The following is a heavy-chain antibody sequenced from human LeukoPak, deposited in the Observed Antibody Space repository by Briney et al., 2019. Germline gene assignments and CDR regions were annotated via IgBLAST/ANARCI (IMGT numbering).Heavy chain of an antibody. CDR3: AKAKSLHYYYYMDV. CDR1: GFGFSTYA. V-gene: IGHV3-23*01. CDR2: ISGSGRTS. J-gene: IGHJ6*03. Sequence: GGSLKLSCAASGFGFSTYAMSWVRQAPGKGLEWVSGISGSGRTSFYADSVKGRFAISRDNSRNTLYLQMNSLRAEDTALYYCAKAKSLHYYYYMDVWGKGTTVTVSS.